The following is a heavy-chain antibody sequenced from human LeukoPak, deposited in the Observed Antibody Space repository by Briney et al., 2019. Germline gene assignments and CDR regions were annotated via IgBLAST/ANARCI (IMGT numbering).Heavy chain of an antibody. D-gene: IGHD2-2*01. Sequence: GGSLRLSCAASGFTFSSYAMSWVRQAPGKGLERVSAISGSGGSTYYADSVKGRFTISRDNSKNTLYLQMNSLRAEDTAVYYCAKGRRVVPAAMAYYGMDVWGQGTTVTVSS. CDR1: GFTFSSYA. CDR3: AKGRRVVPAAMAYYGMDV. V-gene: IGHV3-23*01. J-gene: IGHJ6*02. CDR2: ISGSGGST.